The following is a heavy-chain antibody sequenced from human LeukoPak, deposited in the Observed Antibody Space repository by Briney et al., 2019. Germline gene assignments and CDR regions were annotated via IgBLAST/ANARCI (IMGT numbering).Heavy chain of an antibody. Sequence: GGSLRLSRAASGFTFSSYAMHWVRQAPGKGLEWVAVISYDGSNKYYADSVKGRFTISRDNSKNTLYLQMNSLRAEDTAVYYCARDPPGDYGMDVWGRGTPVTVSS. J-gene: IGHJ6*02. CDR1: GFTFSSYA. V-gene: IGHV3-30*01. CDR2: ISYDGSNK. D-gene: IGHD2-21*01. CDR3: ARDPPGDYGMDV.